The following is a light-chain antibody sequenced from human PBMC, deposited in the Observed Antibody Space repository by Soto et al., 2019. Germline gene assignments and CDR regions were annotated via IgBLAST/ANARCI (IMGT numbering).Light chain of an antibody. CDR2: DVS. V-gene: IGLV2-14*03. Sequence: QSALTQPASVSGSPGQSITITCTGTSSDIGAYNFVSWYQQHPGEVPKLMLSDVSNRPSGVSNRFSGSKSGNTASLTISGLQAEDEADYYCTSWTTSTTMIFGGGTQLTVL. CDR1: SSDIGAYNF. CDR3: TSWTTSTTMI. J-gene: IGLJ2*01.